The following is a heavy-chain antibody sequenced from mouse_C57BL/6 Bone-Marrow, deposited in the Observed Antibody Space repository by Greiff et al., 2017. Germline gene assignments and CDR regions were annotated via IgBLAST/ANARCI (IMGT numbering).Heavy chain of an antibody. CDR3: ARTLEFEV. J-gene: IGHJ1*03. CDR2: ISSGSSTI. V-gene: IGHV5-17*01. Sequence: EVKLVESGGGLVKPGGSLKLSCAASGFTFSDYGMHWVRQAPEKGLEWVAYISSGSSTIYYADTVKGRFTIYRDNAKNTLFLQMTSLGAEDTAMYYCARTLEFEVWGTGTTVTVSS. CDR1: GFTFSDYG.